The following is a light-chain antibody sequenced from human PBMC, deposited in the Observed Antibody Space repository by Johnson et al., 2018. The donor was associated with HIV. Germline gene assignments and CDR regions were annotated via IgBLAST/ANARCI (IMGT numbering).Light chain of an antibody. CDR1: SSNIGNNY. CDR2: DNN. CDR3: GTWDSSLSAV. J-gene: IGLJ1*01. V-gene: IGLV1-51*01. Sequence: QSVLTQPPSVSAAPGQKVTISCSGSSSNIGNNYVSWYQQLPGTAPKLLIYDNNKRPSGIPDRFSGSKSGTSATLGITGLQTGDDADYYCGTWDSSLSAVFGTGTKATVL.